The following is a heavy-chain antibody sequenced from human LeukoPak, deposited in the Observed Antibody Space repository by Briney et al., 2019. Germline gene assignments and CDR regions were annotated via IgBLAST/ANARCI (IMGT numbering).Heavy chain of an antibody. CDR1: GFTFSSYE. CDR2: ISSSGSTI. D-gene: IGHD6-13*01. CDR3: ARVRVFGGSSRWGWSHYYYMDV. Sequence: SGGSLRLSCAASGFTFSSYEMNWVRQAPGKGLEWVSYISSSGSTIYYADSVKGRFTISRDNAKNSLYLQMNSLRAEDTAVYYCARVRVFGGSSRWGWSHYYYMDVSGKGTTVTISS. V-gene: IGHV3-48*03. J-gene: IGHJ6*03.